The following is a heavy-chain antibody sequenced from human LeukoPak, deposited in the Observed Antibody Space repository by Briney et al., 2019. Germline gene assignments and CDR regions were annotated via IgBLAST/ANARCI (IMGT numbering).Heavy chain of an antibody. CDR3: ARGLYGDREFQH. D-gene: IGHD4-17*01. CDR2: IHYSGTT. Sequence: SETLSLTCTVSGGSMSGYYWSWIRQPPGKGLEWIGYIHYSGTTNYNPSLKSRVTISLDTSRNQFSLKLSSVTAADTAVYYCARGLYGDREFQHWGQGTLVTVSS. J-gene: IGHJ1*01. CDR1: GGSMSGYY. V-gene: IGHV4-59*01.